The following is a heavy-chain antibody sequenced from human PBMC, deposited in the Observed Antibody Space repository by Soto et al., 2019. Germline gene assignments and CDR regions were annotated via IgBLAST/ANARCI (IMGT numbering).Heavy chain of an antibody. D-gene: IGHD3-3*01. CDR2: IYYSGST. Sequence: SETLSLTCTVSGGSISSYYWSWIRQPPGKGLEWIGYIYYSGSTNYNPSLKSRVTISVDTSKNQFSLKLSSVTAADTAVYYCARYYDFWSGYLPKYYYYYYMDVWGKGTTVTVS. J-gene: IGHJ6*03. V-gene: IGHV4-59*08. CDR3: ARYYDFWSGYLPKYYYYYYMDV. CDR1: GGSISSYY.